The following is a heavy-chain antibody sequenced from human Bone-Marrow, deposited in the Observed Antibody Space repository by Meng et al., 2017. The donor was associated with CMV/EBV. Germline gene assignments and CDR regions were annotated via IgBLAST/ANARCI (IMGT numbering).Heavy chain of an antibody. CDR1: GGSFSGYY. D-gene: IGHD2/OR15-2a*01. CDR3: ARGEGTTSNGFDY. V-gene: IGHV4-34*01. CDR2: INHSGST. J-gene: IGHJ4*02. Sequence: SETLSLTCAVYGGSFSGYYWSWIRQPPGKGLEWIGEINHSGSTNYNPSLKSRVTISVDTSKNQFSLKLSSVTAAETAVYYCARGEGTTSNGFDYWGQGTLVTVSS.